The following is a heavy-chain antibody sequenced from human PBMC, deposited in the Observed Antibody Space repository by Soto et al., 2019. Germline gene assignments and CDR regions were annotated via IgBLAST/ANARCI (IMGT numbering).Heavy chain of an antibody. V-gene: IGHV3-15*07. Sequence: PGGSLRLSCAASGFTFGDAGVNWVRQAPGKGLEWVGRSKSKTDGGTIDYAAPVKGRFTISRDDSKNALYLQMNSLKTEDTAVYYCATPGIAVAGSRGVFDIWGQGTMVTVSS. CDR3: ATPGIAVAGSRGVFDI. CDR2: SKSKTDGGTI. CDR1: GFTFGDAG. J-gene: IGHJ3*02. D-gene: IGHD6-19*01.